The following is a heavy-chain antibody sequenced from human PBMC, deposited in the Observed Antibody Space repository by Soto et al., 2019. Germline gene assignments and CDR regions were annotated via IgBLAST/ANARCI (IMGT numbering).Heavy chain of an antibody. Sequence: ETLSLTCTVSGGSISSYYWSWIRQPPGKGLEWIGYIYYSGSTNYNPSLKSRVTISVDTSKNQFSLKLSSVTAADTAVYYCARGKYSTTDYWGQGTLVTVSS. CDR3: ARGKYSTTDY. CDR2: IYYSGST. D-gene: IGHD2-8*01. V-gene: IGHV4-59*01. J-gene: IGHJ4*02. CDR1: GGSISSYY.